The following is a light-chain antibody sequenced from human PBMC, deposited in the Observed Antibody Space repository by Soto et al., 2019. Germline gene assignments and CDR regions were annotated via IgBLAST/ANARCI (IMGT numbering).Light chain of an antibody. V-gene: IGLV6-57*04. Sequence: NFMLTQPHSVSESPGKTIIISCNRTGGSIAVNYMQWFQQRPGSAPTIVIYEDTHRPSGVPNRFSGSTDRSSNSASLTSSGVENEDEADYYCHSYDTNNQVFGGGTKLTVL. CDR3: HSYDTNNQV. CDR2: EDT. J-gene: IGLJ3*02. CDR1: GGSIAVNY.